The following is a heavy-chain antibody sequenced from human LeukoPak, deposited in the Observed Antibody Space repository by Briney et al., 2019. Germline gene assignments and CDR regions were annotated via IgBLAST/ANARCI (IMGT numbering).Heavy chain of an antibody. Sequence: GGSLRLSCAASGFTFSGSETNWARQAPGKGLEWLSFISSSGSAIYYADSVKGRFTISRDNAKNSLYLQMNSLRVEDTAVYYCARGVYHSSPLNYYMDVWGKGTTVTVSS. J-gene: IGHJ6*03. D-gene: IGHD2/OR15-2a*01. CDR3: ARGVYHSSPLNYYMDV. CDR2: ISSSGSAI. V-gene: IGHV3-48*03. CDR1: GFTFSGSE.